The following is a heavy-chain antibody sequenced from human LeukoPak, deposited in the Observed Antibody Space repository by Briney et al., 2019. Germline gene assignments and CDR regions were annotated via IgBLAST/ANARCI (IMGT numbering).Heavy chain of an antibody. CDR3: ANGAYSSSWYPGRAYYYYYGMDV. D-gene: IGHD6-13*01. V-gene: IGHV3-23*01. J-gene: IGHJ6*02. CDR1: GFTFSNYA. CDR2: IRGSGDNT. Sequence: GGSLRLSCAASGFTFSNYAMSWVRQAPGKGLEWVSSIRGSGDNTYYADSVKGRFTISRDNSRNTLHLQMNSLRAEDTAVYYCANGAYSSSWYPGRAYYYYYGMDVWGQGTTVTVSS.